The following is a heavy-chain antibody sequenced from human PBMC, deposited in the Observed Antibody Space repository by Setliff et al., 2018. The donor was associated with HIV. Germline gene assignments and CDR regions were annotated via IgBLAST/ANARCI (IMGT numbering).Heavy chain of an antibody. CDR1: GYTFTSYG. Sequence: GASVKVSCKASGYTFTSYGISWVRQAPGQGLEWMGWISAYNGNTNYAQKLQGRVTVTTDTSTSTAYMELRSLRSDDTAVYYCARDPKRYYDILTGYPSYYGMDVWGQGTTVTVSS. CDR2: ISAYNGNT. D-gene: IGHD3-9*01. CDR3: ARDPKRYYDILTGYPSYYGMDV. J-gene: IGHJ6*02. V-gene: IGHV1-18*01.